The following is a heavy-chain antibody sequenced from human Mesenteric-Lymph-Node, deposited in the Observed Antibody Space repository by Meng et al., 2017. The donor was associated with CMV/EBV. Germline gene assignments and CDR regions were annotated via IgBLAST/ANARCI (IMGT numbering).Heavy chain of an antibody. Sequence: SGYTFTSYAMNWVRQATGPGLEWIGWINTNTGNPTYAQGFTERFVFSLDTSVSTAYLQISSLKAEDTAVYYCARGGYYGSGSYIDYWGQGTLVTVSS. CDR2: INTNTGNP. V-gene: IGHV7-4-1*02. D-gene: IGHD3-10*01. CDR1: GYTFTSYA. J-gene: IGHJ4*02. CDR3: ARGGYYGSGSYIDY.